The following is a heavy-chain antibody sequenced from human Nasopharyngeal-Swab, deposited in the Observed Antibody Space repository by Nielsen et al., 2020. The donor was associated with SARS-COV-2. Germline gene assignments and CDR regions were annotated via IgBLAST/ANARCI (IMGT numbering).Heavy chain of an antibody. J-gene: IGHJ6*03. V-gene: IGHV4-38-2*01. CDR3: ARRTRYSNYAYYYMDV. D-gene: IGHD4-11*01. Sequence: GSLRLSCAVSGYSISSGYYWGWIRQPPGKGLEWIGSIYHSGSIYYNPSLKSRVTISVDTSKNQFSLKLSSVTAADTAVYYCARRTRYSNYAYYYMDVWGKGTTVTVSS. CDR1: GYSISSGYY. CDR2: IYHSGSI.